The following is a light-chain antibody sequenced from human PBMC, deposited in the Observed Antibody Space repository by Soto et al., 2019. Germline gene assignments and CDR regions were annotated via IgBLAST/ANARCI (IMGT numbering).Light chain of an antibody. CDR3: QKYNSALVT. Sequence: DIQMTQSPSSLSASVGDRVTITCRASQGISNYLAWYQQKPGKVPKLLIYAASTLQSGGPSRFSGSGSGTDFTLNISSLEPEDVATYYCQKYNSALVTFGQRTKVEIK. J-gene: IGKJ1*01. CDR2: AAS. CDR1: QGISNY. V-gene: IGKV1-27*01.